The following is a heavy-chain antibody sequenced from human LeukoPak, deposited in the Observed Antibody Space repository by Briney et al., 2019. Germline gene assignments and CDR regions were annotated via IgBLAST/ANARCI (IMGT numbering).Heavy chain of an antibody. CDR1: GGTFSSYA. V-gene: IGHV1-69*13. D-gene: IGHD2-15*01. Sequence: ASVKVSCKASGGTFSSYAISWVRQPPGQGLEWMGGIIPIFGTTNYAQKFQGRVTITADESTSTAYMELSSVRAEDTAVYYCARDRDKDFDYWGQGTLVTVSS. CDR2: IIPIFGTT. CDR3: ARDRDKDFDY. J-gene: IGHJ4*02.